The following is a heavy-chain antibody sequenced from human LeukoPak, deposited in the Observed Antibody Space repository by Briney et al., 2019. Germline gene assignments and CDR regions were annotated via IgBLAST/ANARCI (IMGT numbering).Heavy chain of an antibody. V-gene: IGHV1-3*01. CDR1: GYTFSNHA. CDR3: ARDYGGNHY. J-gene: IGHJ4*02. D-gene: IGHD3-16*01. CDR2: IHAGNGDT. Sequence: GASVKVSCKVSGYTFSNHAMHWVRQAPGQGLEWMGWIHAGNGDTKYSQKFQGRVTITTDTSANTAYLDLRSLTSEDTAVYYCARDYGGNHYWGQGTLVTVSS.